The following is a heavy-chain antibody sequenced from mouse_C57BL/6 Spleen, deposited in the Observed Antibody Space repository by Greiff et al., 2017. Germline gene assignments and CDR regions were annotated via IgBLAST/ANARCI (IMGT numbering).Heavy chain of an antibody. D-gene: IGHD2-2*01. Sequence: VQLQQSGPELVKPGASVKMSCKASGYTFTDYNMHWVKQSHGKSLEWIGYINPNNGGTSYNQKFKGKATLTVNKSSSTAYMELRSLTSEESAVYYGARGDYGYDSWFAYWGQGTLVTVSA. V-gene: IGHV1-22*01. CDR2: INPNNGGT. J-gene: IGHJ3*01. CDR3: ARGDYGYDSWFAY. CDR1: GYTFTDYN.